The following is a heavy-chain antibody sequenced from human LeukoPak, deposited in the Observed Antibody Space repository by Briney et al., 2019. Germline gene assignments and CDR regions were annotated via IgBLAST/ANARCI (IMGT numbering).Heavy chain of an antibody. CDR1: GGSISSSSYY. CDR3: ARGNYDYVWGGIDY. J-gene: IGHJ4*02. CDR2: IYYSGST. Sequence: SETLSLTCTVSGGSISSSSYYWGWIRQPPGKGLEWIASIYYSGSTYYNPSLKSRVTISVDTSKNQFSLKLTSVTAADTAVYYCARGNYDYVWGGIDYWGQGTLVTVSS. V-gene: IGHV4-39*01. D-gene: IGHD3-16*01.